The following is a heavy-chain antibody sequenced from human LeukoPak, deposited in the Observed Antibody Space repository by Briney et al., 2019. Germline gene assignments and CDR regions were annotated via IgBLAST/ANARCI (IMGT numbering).Heavy chain of an antibody. CDR1: GGSINSGGHY. V-gene: IGHV4-31*03. J-gene: IGHJ4*02. D-gene: IGHD1-26*01. Sequence: PSQTLSLTCTVSGGSINSGGHYWSWIRQHPGKGLEWIGYISYSGDTYYNPSLRSRISISTDTSKNHVSLRLSSVTAADTAVYYCARGWDQYYFDYWGQGTLVTVSS. CDR3: ARGWDQYYFDY. CDR2: ISYSGDT.